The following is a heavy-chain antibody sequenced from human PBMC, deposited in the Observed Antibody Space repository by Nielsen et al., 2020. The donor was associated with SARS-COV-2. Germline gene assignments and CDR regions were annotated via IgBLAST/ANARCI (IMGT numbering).Heavy chain of an antibody. CDR3: ARDSTRVRGGGGYPGPFDI. Sequence: SVKVSCKASVGTFSSYAISWVRQAPGQGLEWMGRIIPILGIANYAQKFQGRVTITADKSTSTAYMELSSLRSEDTAVYYCARDSTRVRGGGGYPGPFDIWGQGTMVTVSS. V-gene: IGHV1-69*04. J-gene: IGHJ3*02. CDR2: IIPILGIA. CDR1: VGTFSSYA. D-gene: IGHD3-10*01.